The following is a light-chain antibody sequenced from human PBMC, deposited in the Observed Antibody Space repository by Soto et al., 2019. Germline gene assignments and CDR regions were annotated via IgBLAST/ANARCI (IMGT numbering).Light chain of an antibody. J-gene: IGKJ5*01. Sequence: DMVMTQSPATLSVSPGERATLSCRASQSISSNLAWYQHKPGQAPRLLIYDASKRATGIPARFSGSGSGTKFTLTISSLEAEDFAVYYCQQRSNWPSTFGQGTRLEIK. CDR3: QQRSNWPST. CDR2: DAS. V-gene: IGKV3-11*01. CDR1: QSISSN.